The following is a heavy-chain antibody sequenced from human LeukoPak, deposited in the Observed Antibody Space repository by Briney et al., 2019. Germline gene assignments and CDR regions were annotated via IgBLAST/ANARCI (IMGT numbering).Heavy chain of an antibody. CDR2: ISYDGSNK. V-gene: IGHV3-30*03. Sequence: GRSLRLSCAASGFTFSSYGMHWARQAPGKGLEWVAVISYDGSNKYYADSVKGRFTISRDNSKNTLYLQMNSLRAEDTAVYYCARNGLGATTPNFDYWGQGTLVTVSS. CDR1: GFTFSSYG. J-gene: IGHJ4*02. CDR3: ARNGLGATTPNFDY. D-gene: IGHD1-26*01.